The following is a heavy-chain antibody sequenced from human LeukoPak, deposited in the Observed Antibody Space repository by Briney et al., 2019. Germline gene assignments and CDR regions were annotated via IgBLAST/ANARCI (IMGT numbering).Heavy chain of an antibody. V-gene: IGHV3-33*01. Sequence: GGSLRLSCAASGFTFSSYGMHWVRQAPGKGLEWVAVIWYDGSNKYYADSVKGRFTISRDNSKSTLYLQMNSLRAEDTAVYYCARDWAVAGTDRYYYYGMDVWGQGTTVTVSS. J-gene: IGHJ6*02. D-gene: IGHD6-19*01. CDR1: GFTFSSYG. CDR3: ARDWAVAGTDRYYYYGMDV. CDR2: IWYDGSNK.